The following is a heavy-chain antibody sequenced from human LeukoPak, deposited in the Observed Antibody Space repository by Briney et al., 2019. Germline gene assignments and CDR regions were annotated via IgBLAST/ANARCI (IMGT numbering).Heavy chain of an antibody. V-gene: IGHV3-33*08. CDR2: IWYDGSNK. J-gene: IGHJ4*02. CDR3: ARAGYYDFWSGYYEEGAIDY. Sequence: QTGGSLRLSCAASGFTFSSYGMHWVRQAPGKGLEWVAVIWYDGSNKYYADSVKGRFTISRDNSKNTLYLQMNSLRAEDTAVYYCARAGYYDFWSGYYEEGAIDYWGQGTLVTVSS. CDR1: GFTFSSYG. D-gene: IGHD3-3*01.